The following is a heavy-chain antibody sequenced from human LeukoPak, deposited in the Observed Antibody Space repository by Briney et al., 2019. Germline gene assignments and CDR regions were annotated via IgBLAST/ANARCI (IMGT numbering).Heavy chain of an antibody. V-gene: IGHV4-61*01. D-gene: IGHD1-26*01. CDR3: ARDLLGGGSYYGFDY. CDR1: GGSISSSSYY. CDR2: IYYSGST. J-gene: IGHJ4*02. Sequence: PSETLSLTCTVSGGSISSSSYYWSWIRQPPGKGLEWIGYIYYSGSTNYNPSLKSRVTISVDTSKNQFSLKLSSVTAADTAVYYCARDLLGGGSYYGFDYWGQGTLVTVSS.